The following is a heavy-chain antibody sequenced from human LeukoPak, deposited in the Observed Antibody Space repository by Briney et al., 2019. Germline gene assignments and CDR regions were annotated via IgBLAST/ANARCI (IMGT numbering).Heavy chain of an antibody. CDR3: ARGGIQVSGIDEFDY. Sequence: GGSLRLSCAASGFTFIDYDMHWVRQVIGKGLEWVSAIGIRGDTHYSGSVKGRFTISRENAESSLYLQMNSLRAEDTAVYYCARGGIQVSGIDEFDYWGQGTLVTV. J-gene: IGHJ4*02. V-gene: IGHV3-13*01. CDR1: GFTFIDYD. CDR2: IGIRGDT. D-gene: IGHD6-19*01.